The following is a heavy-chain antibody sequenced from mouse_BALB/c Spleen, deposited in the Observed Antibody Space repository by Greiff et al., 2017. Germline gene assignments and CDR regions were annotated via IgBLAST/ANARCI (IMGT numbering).Heavy chain of an antibody. D-gene: IGHD2-2*01. Sequence: LVKTGASVKISCKASGYSFTGYYMHWVKQSHGKSLEWIGYISCYNGASSYNQKFKGKATFTVYTSPSTAYMQFNSLTSEDSAVYYGVRSGYGYDEGVNSAMEYWGQGTSVTVSS. CDR1: GYSFTGYY. CDR2: ISCYNGAS. CDR3: VRSGYGYDEGVNSAMEY. J-gene: IGHJ4*01. V-gene: IGHV1S34*01.